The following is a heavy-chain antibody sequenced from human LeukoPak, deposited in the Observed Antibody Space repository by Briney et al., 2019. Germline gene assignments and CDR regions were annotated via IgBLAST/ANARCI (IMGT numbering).Heavy chain of an antibody. CDR1: GFTLSDHW. Sequence: GGSLRLSCAASGFTLSDHWMNWVRQPPGKGLLWVSHINVDGGDTDYADSVKGRFTISRDNARNTLYLQMDSLRVEDTAVYYCVRDGTGYPPFDLWGQGNLVTASS. V-gene: IGHV3-74*01. D-gene: IGHD1-1*01. CDR2: INVDGGDT. CDR3: VRDGTGYPPFDL. J-gene: IGHJ5*02.